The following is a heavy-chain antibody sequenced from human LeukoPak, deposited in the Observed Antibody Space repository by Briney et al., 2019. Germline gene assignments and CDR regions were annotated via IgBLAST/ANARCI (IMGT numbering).Heavy chain of an antibody. J-gene: IGHJ4*02. CDR2: IHYTGRT. V-gene: IGHV4-59*08. CDR1: GGSISNYY. Sequence: PSDTLSLTCTVSGGSISNYYWNWIRQPPGKGLEWIGNIHYTGRTSYNPSLKSRVTISVDTSKNQFSLKVSYVHAADTAVYYCARYIRAGLDYWGQGTLVTVSS. D-gene: IGHD1-14*01. CDR3: ARYIRAGLDY.